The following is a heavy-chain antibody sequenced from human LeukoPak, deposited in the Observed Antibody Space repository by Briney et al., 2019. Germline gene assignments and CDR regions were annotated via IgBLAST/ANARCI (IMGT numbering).Heavy chain of an antibody. V-gene: IGHV3-23*01. CDR1: GFTFSSYA. CDR2: IGGSGGNT. Sequence: GGPLRLSCAASGFTFSSYAMSWVRQAPGKGLEWVSTIGGSGGNTYYADSVKGRFTISRDNSRNTLYLQMNSLRAEDTAVYYCAKDNVVVPAAPYGMDVWGQGTTVTVSS. D-gene: IGHD2-2*01. J-gene: IGHJ6*02. CDR3: AKDNVVVPAAPYGMDV.